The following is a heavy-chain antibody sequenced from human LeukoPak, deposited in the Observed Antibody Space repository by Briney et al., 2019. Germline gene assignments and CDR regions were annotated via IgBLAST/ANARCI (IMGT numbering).Heavy chain of an antibody. Sequence: SETLSLTCTVSGGSISSYYWGWIRQPPGKGLEWIGYIYYSGSTNYNPSLKSRVTISVDTSKNQFSLKLSSATAADTAVYYCARVLAVTSAFDIWGQGTMVTVSS. CDR3: ARVLAVTSAFDI. CDR1: GGSISSYY. CDR2: IYYSGST. D-gene: IGHD4-17*01. V-gene: IGHV4-59*08. J-gene: IGHJ3*02.